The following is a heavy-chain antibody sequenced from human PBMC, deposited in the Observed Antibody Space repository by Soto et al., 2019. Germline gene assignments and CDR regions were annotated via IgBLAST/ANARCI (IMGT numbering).Heavy chain of an antibody. J-gene: IGHJ6*02. Sequence: PGGSLRLSCAASGFPFDTKAMSWVRQAPGKGLEWVSAITGPGSRTYYADSVKGRFTISRDNSKNTLSLQMSSLRADDTAVYYCAKWPVSFLDHHYRLAVWGQGTTVTVSS. D-gene: IGHD3-3*02. CDR3: AKWPVSFLDHHYRLAV. CDR1: GFPFDTKA. CDR2: ITGPGSRT. V-gene: IGHV3-23*01.